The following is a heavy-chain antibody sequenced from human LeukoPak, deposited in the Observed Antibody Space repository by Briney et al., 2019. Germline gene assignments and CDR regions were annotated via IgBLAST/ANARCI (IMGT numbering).Heavy chain of an antibody. CDR2: IYYSGST. CDR1: GGSISSDDYY. V-gene: IGHV4-30-4*08. J-gene: IGHJ4*02. CDR3: ARGRGLERRFYFDY. Sequence: SETLSLTCAVSGGSISSDDYYWSWVRQPPGKGLEWIGYIYYSGSTFHYNPSLESRVNISVDTSKNQFSLRLSSVTAIDTAVYYCARGRGLERRFYFDYWGQGTLVTVSS. D-gene: IGHD1-1*01.